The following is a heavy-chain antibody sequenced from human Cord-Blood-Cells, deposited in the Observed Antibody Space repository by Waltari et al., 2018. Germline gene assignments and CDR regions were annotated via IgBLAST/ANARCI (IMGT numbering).Heavy chain of an antibody. V-gene: IGHV3-7*01. CDR1: GFTFSSYW. D-gene: IGHD2-2*01. J-gene: IGHJ6*02. CDR2: IKQDGSEK. Sequence: EVQLVESGGGLVQPGGSLRLSCAASGFTFSSYWMSWVRQAPGTGLEWVANIKQDGSEKYYVDSVKGRFTISRDNAKNSLYLQMNSLRAEDTAVYYCARDNYCSSTSCYPFYYYYGMDVWGQGTTVTVSS. CDR3: ARDNYCSSTSCYPFYYYYGMDV.